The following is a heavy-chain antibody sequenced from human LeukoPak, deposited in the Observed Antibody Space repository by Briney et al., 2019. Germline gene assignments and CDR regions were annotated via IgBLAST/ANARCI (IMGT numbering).Heavy chain of an antibody. Sequence: GGSLRLSCAASGFTFDDYGMSWVRQAPGKGLEWVSGINWNGGSTGYADSVKGRFTISRDSAKNSLYLQMNSLRAEDTALYYCARDGLWGSSSWYYFDYWGQGTLVTVSS. J-gene: IGHJ4*02. CDR2: INWNGGST. V-gene: IGHV3-20*04. D-gene: IGHD6-13*01. CDR3: ARDGLWGSSSWYYFDY. CDR1: GFTFDDYG.